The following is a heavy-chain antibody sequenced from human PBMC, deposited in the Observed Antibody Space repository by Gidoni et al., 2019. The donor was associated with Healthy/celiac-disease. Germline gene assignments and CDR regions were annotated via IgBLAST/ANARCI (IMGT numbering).Heavy chain of an antibody. D-gene: IGHD5-12*01. CDR1: GGTFSSYA. CDR2: IIPIFGTA. CDR3: ASGYPRATRKNNWFDP. V-gene: IGHV1-69*01. J-gene: IGHJ5*02. Sequence: QVQLVQSGAEVKKPGSSVKVSCKASGGTFSSYAISWVRQAPGQGLEWMGGIIPIFGTANYAQKFQGRVTITADESTSTAYMELSSLRSEDTAVYYCASGYPRATRKNNWFDPWGQGTLVTVSS.